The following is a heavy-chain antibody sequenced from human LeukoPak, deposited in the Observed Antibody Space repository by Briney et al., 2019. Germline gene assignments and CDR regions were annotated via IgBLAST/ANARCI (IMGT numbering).Heavy chain of an antibody. CDR3: ARGDGITSSGYDY. CDR2: IYYSGST. D-gene: IGHD6-19*01. Sequence: PSETLSLTCTVSGGSISSYYWSWIRQPPGKGLEWIGYIYYSGSTNYNPSLKSRVTISVDTSKNQFSLKLSSVTAADTAVYYCARGDGITSSGYDYWGQGTLVTVSS. V-gene: IGHV4-59*01. CDR1: GGSISSYY. J-gene: IGHJ4*02.